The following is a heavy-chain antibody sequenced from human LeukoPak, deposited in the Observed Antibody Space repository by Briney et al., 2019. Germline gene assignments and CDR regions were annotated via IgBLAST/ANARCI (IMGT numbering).Heavy chain of an antibody. CDR1: GGSFSGYY. CDR3: ARGPQIQLWLGYYYMDV. Sequence: PSETLSLTCAVYGGSFSGYYWSWIRQPPGKGLEWIGEINHSGSTNYNPSLKSRVTISVDTSKNQFSLKLSSVTAADTAVYYCARGPQIQLWLGYYYMDVWGKGTTVTVSS. CDR2: INHSGST. J-gene: IGHJ6*03. V-gene: IGHV4-34*01. D-gene: IGHD5-18*01.